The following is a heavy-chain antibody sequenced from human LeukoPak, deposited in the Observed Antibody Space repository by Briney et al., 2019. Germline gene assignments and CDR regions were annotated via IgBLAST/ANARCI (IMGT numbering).Heavy chain of an antibody. CDR3: ARTLRVIAAAGLCCYYYMDV. CDR1: GGSISSYY. V-gene: IGHV4-4*07. Sequence: SETLSLSCTASGGSISSYYWSWIRQPAGKGLEWIGRIYASGGTNYNPSFQSRVTISVDKSNNNFSLQLISVTAADTAMYYCARTLRVIAAAGLCCYYYMDVWGKGTTVTVSS. D-gene: IGHD6-13*01. J-gene: IGHJ6*03. CDR2: IYASGGT.